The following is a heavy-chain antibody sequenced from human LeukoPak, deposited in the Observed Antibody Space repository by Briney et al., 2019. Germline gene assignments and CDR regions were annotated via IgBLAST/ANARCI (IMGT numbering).Heavy chain of an antibody. D-gene: IGHD4-23*01. Sequence: PGGSLRLSCAASGFTFSNAWMSWVRQAPGKGLEWVGRIKSKTDGGTTDYAAPVKGRFTISRDDSKNTLYLQMNSLKTEDTAVYYCTTPKGLRWSGYFDYWGQGTLVTVSS. CDR2: IKSKTDGGTT. CDR1: GFTFSNAW. J-gene: IGHJ4*02. CDR3: TTPKGLRWSGYFDY. V-gene: IGHV3-15*01.